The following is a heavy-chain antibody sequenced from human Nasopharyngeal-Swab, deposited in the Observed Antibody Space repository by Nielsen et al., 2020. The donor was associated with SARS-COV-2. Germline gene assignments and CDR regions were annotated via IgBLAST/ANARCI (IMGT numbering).Heavy chain of an antibody. CDR2: ISYDGSNK. Sequence: GESLKISCAVSGFTFSSYGMHWVRQAPGKGPEWVAVISYDGSNKYYADSVKGRFTISRDNSKNTLYLQMNSLRAEDTAVYYCARGSNYYDSSGYYLDYWGQGTLVTVSS. J-gene: IGHJ4*02. CDR3: ARGSNYYDSSGYYLDY. CDR1: GFTFSSYG. V-gene: IGHV3-30*03. D-gene: IGHD3-22*01.